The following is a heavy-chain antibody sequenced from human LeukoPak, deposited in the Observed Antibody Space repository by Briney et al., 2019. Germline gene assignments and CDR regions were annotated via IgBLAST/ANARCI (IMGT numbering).Heavy chain of an antibody. Sequence: ASVTVSCKASGYTFTGYYMHWVRQAPGQGLEWMGWINPNSGGTNYAQKFQGRVTMTRDTSISTAYMELSRLRSDDPAVYYCARDFIFYEILTGYYNLYYFDYWGQGTLVTVSS. CDR1: GYTFTGYY. V-gene: IGHV1-2*02. CDR3: ARDFIFYEILTGYYNLYYFDY. J-gene: IGHJ4*02. CDR2: INPNSGGT. D-gene: IGHD3-9*01.